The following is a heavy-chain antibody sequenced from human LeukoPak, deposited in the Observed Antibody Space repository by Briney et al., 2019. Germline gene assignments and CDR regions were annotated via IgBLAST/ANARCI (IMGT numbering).Heavy chain of an antibody. CDR2: IYYSGST. J-gene: IGHJ6*02. V-gene: IGHV4-59*01. CDR3: ARGHPPNLDV. Sequence: SETLSLTCTVSGGSISSYYWSWIRQPPGKGLEWIGYIYYSGSTNYNPSLNSRVTISVDTSNNQFSLRLTPVTTADTAVYYCARGHPPNLDVWGQGTTVTVSS. CDR1: GGSISSYY.